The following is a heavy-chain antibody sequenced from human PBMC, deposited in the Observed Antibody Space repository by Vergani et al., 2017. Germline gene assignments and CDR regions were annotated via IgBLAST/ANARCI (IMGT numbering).Heavy chain of an antibody. D-gene: IGHD6-13*01. Sequence: QLQLQESGPGLVKPSETLSLTCTVSGVSIGSNSYYWGWIRQPPGKGLEWIGTIYYTGTTYYNEAHKSRLTISVDTSKNQFSLKLSSVTAADTAVYYCARLLAGTFDYWGQGTLVTVSS. V-gene: IGHV4-39*01. J-gene: IGHJ4*02. CDR2: IYYTGTT. CDR3: ARLLAGTFDY. CDR1: GVSIGSNSYY.